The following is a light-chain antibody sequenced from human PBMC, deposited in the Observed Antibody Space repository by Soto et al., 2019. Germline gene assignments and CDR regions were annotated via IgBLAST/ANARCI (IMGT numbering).Light chain of an antibody. V-gene: IGLV2-14*01. Sequence: QSALTQPASVSESPGQSITISCTGTSSDVGRYNYVSWYQQHPGKAPKLIIYDVSDRPSGVSNRFSGSKSGNTASLTISGLQAEDEADYHCSSYTSSSPFVVFGGGTKLTVL. CDR1: SSDVGRYNY. CDR2: DVS. CDR3: SSYTSSSPFVV. J-gene: IGLJ2*01.